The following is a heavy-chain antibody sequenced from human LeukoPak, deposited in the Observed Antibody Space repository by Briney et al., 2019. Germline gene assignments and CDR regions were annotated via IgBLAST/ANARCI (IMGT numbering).Heavy chain of an antibody. CDR1: GDSVSSNSAA. D-gene: IGHD3-9*01. J-gene: IGHJ4*02. CDR2: TYYRSKWYN. V-gene: IGHV6-1*01. Sequence: SQTLSLTCAISGDSVSSNSAAWNWIRQSPSRGLEWLGRTYYRSKWYNDYAVSVKSRITINPDTSKNQFSLHLNSVTPEDTAVYFCARDRANYDILTGFYYYFVYWGQGTLVTVSS. CDR3: ARDRANYDILTGFYYYFVY.